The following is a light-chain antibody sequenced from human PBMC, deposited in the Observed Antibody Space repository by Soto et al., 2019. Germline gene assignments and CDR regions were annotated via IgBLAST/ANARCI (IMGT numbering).Light chain of an antibody. V-gene: IGLV1-44*01. CDR2: SKD. CDR1: SSNIESNT. CDR3: AAWHDSLNGRV. J-gene: IGLJ1*01. Sequence: QSVLTQPPSASGTPGQRVTISCSGSSSNIESNTVNWHQQLPGTAPKLLIFSKDQRPSGVPDRFSGSKSGTSASLPISGLQSEDEAEYYCAAWHDSLNGRVLGTGTKVTVL.